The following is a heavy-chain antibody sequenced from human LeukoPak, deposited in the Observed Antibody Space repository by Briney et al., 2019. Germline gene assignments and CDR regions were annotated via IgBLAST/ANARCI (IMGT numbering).Heavy chain of an antibody. D-gene: IGHD3-22*01. J-gene: IGHJ4*02. V-gene: IGHV4-38-2*01. CDR2: IYHSGST. Sequence: SETLSLTCAVSGYSISSGYYWGWIRQPTGKGLEWIGSIYHSGSTYYNPSLKSRVTISVDTSKNQFSLKLSSVTAADTAVYYCARGVVVISSGDYWGQGTLVTVSS. CDR3: ARGVVVISSGDY. CDR1: GYSISSGYY.